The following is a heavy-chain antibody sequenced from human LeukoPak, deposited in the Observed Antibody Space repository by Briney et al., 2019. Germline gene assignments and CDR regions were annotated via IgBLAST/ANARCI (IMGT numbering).Heavy chain of an antibody. CDR1: GFTFSSYG. CDR3: ARVPHYYDDSGYYG. J-gene: IGHJ4*02. D-gene: IGHD3-22*01. CDR2: ISYDGSNK. V-gene: IGHV3-30*03. Sequence: PGGSLRLSCAASGFTFSSYGMHWVRQTPGKGLEWVAVISYDGSNKYYADSVKGRFTISRDNSKNTLYLQMNSLRAEDTAVYYCARVPHYYDDSGYYGWGQGTLVTVSS.